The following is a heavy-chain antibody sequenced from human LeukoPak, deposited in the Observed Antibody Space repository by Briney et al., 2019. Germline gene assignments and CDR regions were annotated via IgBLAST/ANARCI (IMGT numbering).Heavy chain of an antibody. Sequence: SQTLSLTCTVSGGSISSGGYYWSCIRQHPGKGLEWIGYLYYSGSTYYNPSLKSRVTISVDTSKNQFSLKLSSLTAADTAVYYCARGYCSGGSCYFFHWFDPWGQGTLVTVSS. CDR2: LYYSGST. J-gene: IGHJ5*02. V-gene: IGHV4-31*03. CDR3: ARGYCSGGSCYFFHWFDP. CDR1: GGSISSGGYY. D-gene: IGHD2-15*01.